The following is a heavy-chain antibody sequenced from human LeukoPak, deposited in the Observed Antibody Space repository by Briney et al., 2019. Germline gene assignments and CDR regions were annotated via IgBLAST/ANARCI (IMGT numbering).Heavy chain of an antibody. CDR3: ARWTDVSGAGFYIV. CDR2: IIPLLGTP. Sequence: SVKVSCSPSEGAFCIYAINWVIQAPGQGLEWMGGIIPLLGTPSYAQKFQGRVTITADESTTTAYMELSSLRSEDTAVYYCARWTDVSGAGFYIVWSQGTLVTVSS. J-gene: IGHJ1*01. CDR1: EGAFCIYA. D-gene: IGHD3-10*01. V-gene: IGHV1-69*01.